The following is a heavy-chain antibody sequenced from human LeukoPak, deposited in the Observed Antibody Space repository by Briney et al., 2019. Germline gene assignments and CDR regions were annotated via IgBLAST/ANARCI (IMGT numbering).Heavy chain of an antibody. Sequence: GGSLRLSCAASGFTFSDYAMSWVRQAPGKGLEWVSSISGDGASTYFGDSVKGRFTISRDNSRNTLYLQMNSLRAEDTAVYYCARSRGDVDRWGQGTLVTVSS. D-gene: IGHD3-16*01. CDR3: ARSRGDVDR. CDR1: GFTFSDYA. J-gene: IGHJ5*02. V-gene: IGHV3-23*01. CDR2: ISGDGAST.